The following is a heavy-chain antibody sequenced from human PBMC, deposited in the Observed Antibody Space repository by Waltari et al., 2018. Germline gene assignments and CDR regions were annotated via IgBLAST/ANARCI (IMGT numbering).Heavy chain of an antibody. Sequence: EVQLVETGGGLVQPGGSVRLSCAASGFTFSNYAMQWVRQAPGKGLEWISTINGGGTNTSYADSAKGRFTISRDNSKNTLSLQMNSLRAEDTAVYYCAKVAPYYGSSSTPNVWGPGVLVTVSS. CDR2: INGGGTNT. CDR3: AKVAPYYGSSSTPNV. V-gene: IGHV3-23*04. J-gene: IGHJ4*02. D-gene: IGHD3-22*01. CDR1: GFTFSNYA.